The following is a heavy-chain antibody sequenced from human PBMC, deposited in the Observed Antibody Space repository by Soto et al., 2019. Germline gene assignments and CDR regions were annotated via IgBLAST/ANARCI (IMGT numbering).Heavy chain of an antibody. CDR3: ARLRYYYGSGSFFFDY. CDR1: GGSFSGYI. Sequence: PSETLSLTCDVYGGSFSGYIWTWIRQTPGKGLEWIGFIYDSGSTNYNPSLKSRITISVDTSKNQFSLKLSSVTAADTAVFYCARLRYYYGSGSFFFDYWGQGTLVTVSS. J-gene: IGHJ4*02. D-gene: IGHD3-10*01. V-gene: IGHV4-59*08. CDR2: IYDSGST.